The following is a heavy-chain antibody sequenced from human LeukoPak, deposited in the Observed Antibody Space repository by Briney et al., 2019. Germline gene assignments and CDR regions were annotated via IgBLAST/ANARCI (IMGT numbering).Heavy chain of an antibody. J-gene: IGHJ6*02. CDR1: GFTFSSYA. CDR3: ARPLTTVTFLYYYYALDF. D-gene: IGHD4-17*01. Sequence: GGSLRLSCAASGFTFSSYAMHWVRQAPGKGLEWVAVISYDGSNKYYADSVKGRFTISTDNSKNTLYLQMNSLRAEDTAVYYCARPLTTVTFLYYYYALDFWGQGTTVTVSS. CDR2: ISYDGSNK. V-gene: IGHV3-30-3*01.